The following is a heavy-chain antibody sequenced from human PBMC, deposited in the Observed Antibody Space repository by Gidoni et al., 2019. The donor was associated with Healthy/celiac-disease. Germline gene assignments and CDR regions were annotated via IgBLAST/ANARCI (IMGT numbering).Heavy chain of an antibody. CDR3: ARGNSATYYDILTYFDL. J-gene: IGHJ2*01. Sequence: EVQLVESGGGLVKPGGSLRLSCAASGFTFSTDSMNWVRQAPGKGLEWVSSISSTSNYRYYADSVKGRFTSSRDNAKNSLYLQMNSLRAEDTALYYCARGNSATYYDILTYFDLWGRGTLVTVSS. D-gene: IGHD3-9*01. CDR1: GFTFSTDS. V-gene: IGHV3-21*02. CDR2: ISSTSNYR.